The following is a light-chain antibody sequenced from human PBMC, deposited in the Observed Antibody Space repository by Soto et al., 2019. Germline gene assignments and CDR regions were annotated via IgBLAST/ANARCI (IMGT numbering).Light chain of an antibody. CDR3: QHYNNWPQP. CDR1: QSVSSN. J-gene: IGKJ1*01. Sequence: EIVMTQSPATLSVSPGERATLSCRASQSVSSNLAWYQQKPGQAPRLLIYGASTRATGIPARFSGSGSGTEFTLTISSLQSEDFAVYYCQHYNNWPQPFRQGTKVEI. CDR2: GAS. V-gene: IGKV3-15*01.